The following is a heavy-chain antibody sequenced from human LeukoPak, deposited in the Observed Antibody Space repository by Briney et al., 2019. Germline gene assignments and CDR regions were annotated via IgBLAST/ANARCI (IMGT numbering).Heavy chain of an antibody. CDR1: GYTFTGYY. Sequence: ASVKVSCKASGYTFTGYYMHWVRPAPGQGLEWMGWINPNSGGTNYAQKFQGRVTMTRDTSISTAYMELSRLRSDDTAVYYCASCYGDYGWFDPWGQGTLVTVSS. D-gene: IGHD4-17*01. CDR3: ASCYGDYGWFDP. CDR2: INPNSGGT. V-gene: IGHV1-2*02. J-gene: IGHJ5*02.